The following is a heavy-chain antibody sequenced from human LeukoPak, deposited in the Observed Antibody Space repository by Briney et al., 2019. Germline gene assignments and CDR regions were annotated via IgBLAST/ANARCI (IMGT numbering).Heavy chain of an antibody. CDR1: GYTFTGYY. Sequence: ASVKVSCKASGYTFTGYYMHWVRQAPGQGLEWMGRINPNSGGTNYAQKSQGRVTMTRDTSISTAYMELSRLRSDDTAVYYCARDPRGDLPYGSGSQNDYWGQGTLVTVSS. V-gene: IGHV1-2*06. CDR3: ARDPRGDLPYGSGSQNDY. CDR2: INPNSGGT. J-gene: IGHJ4*02. D-gene: IGHD3-10*01.